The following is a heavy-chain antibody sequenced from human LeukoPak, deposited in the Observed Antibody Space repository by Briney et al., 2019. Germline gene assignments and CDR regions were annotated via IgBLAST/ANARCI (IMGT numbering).Heavy chain of an antibody. Sequence: GGSLRLSCAASGFTFSSYGMSWVRQAPGKGLEWVSAISGSGGSTYYADSVKGRFTISRDNSKNTLYLQMNSLRAEDTAVYYCAKLLHYDSSGYFETDAFDIWGQGTMVTVSS. D-gene: IGHD3-22*01. J-gene: IGHJ3*02. CDR2: ISGSGGST. CDR1: GFTFSSYG. CDR3: AKLLHYDSSGYFETDAFDI. V-gene: IGHV3-23*01.